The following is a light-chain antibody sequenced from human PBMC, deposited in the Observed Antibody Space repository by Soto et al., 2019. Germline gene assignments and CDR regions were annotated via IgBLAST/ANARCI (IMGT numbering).Light chain of an antibody. Sequence: QSALTQPASVSGSPGQSITIPCTGTSSDVGGYNYVSWYQQHPGRAPKLVIYKVSDRPSGVSSRFSASKSGNTASLTISGLQAEDEVDYYCSSYSTATSPQWVFGGGTKLTVL. CDR3: SSYSTATSPQWV. J-gene: IGLJ3*02. CDR1: SSDVGGYNY. CDR2: KVS. V-gene: IGLV2-14*01.